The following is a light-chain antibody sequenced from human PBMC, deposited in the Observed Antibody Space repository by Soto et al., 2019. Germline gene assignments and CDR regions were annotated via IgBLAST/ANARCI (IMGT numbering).Light chain of an antibody. V-gene: IGLV2-8*01. Sequence: QSALIQPPSASGSPGQSVTISCTGTRRDIGGYDFVSWYQQHPGKAPKLMISEVSKRPSGVPDRFSGSKSGKTASLTVSGLQADDEADYYCSSYVGNNNLVFGGGTKLTVL. CDR3: SSYVGNNNLV. CDR2: EVS. J-gene: IGLJ3*02. CDR1: RRDIGGYDF.